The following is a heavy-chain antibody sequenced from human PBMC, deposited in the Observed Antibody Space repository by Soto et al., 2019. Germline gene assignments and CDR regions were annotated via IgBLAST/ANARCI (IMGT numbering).Heavy chain of an antibody. CDR3: AKDRIIAARPQGYFDY. D-gene: IGHD6-6*01. V-gene: IGHV3-30*18. CDR2: ISYDGSNK. CDR1: GFTFSSYG. J-gene: IGHJ4*02. Sequence: QVQLVESGGGVVQPGRSLRLSCAASGFTFSSYGMHWVRQAPGKGLEWVAVISYDGSNKYYADSVKGRFTISRDNSKNTLYLQMISLRAEDTAVYYCAKDRIIAARPQGYFDYWGQGTLVTVSS.